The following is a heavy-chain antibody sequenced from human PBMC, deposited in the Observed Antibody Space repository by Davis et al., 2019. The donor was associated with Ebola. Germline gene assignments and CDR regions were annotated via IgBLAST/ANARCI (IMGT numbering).Heavy chain of an antibody. D-gene: IGHD4-17*01. CDR3: ARGALGVTTRHFDY. J-gene: IGHJ4*02. CDR1: GFTFSSYA. CDR2: ISGSGGST. V-gene: IGHV3-23*01. Sequence: GESLKISCAASGFTFSSYAMSWVRQAPGKGLEWVSAISGSGGSTYYADSVKGRFTISRDNSKNTLYLQMNSLRVEDTAVYYCARGALGVTTRHFDYWGQGTLVTVSS.